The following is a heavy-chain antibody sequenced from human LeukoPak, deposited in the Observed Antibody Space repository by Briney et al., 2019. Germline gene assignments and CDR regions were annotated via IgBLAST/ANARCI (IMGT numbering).Heavy chain of an antibody. CDR2: INHSGST. CDR3: ARKGKVYPTYGMDV. J-gene: IGHJ6*02. CDR1: GGSFSGYY. V-gene: IGHV4-34*01. Sequence: SETLSLTSAVYGGSFSGYYWSWIRQPPGKGLEWIGEINHSGSTNYNPSLKSRVTISVDTSKNQFSLKLSSVTAADTAVYYCARKGKVYPTYGMDVWGQGTTVTVSS. D-gene: IGHD1-14*01.